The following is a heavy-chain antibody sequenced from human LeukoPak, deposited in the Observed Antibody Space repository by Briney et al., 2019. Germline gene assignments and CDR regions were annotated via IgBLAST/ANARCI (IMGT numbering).Heavy chain of an antibody. J-gene: IGHJ4*02. V-gene: IGHV1-69*04. D-gene: IGHD2-2*02. CDR3: ARERDIVVVPAAIHYFDY. Sequence: SVKVSCKASGGTFGSYAISWVRQAPGQGLEWMGRIIPILGIANYAQKFQGRVTITADKSTSTAYMELSSLRSEDTAVYYCARERDIVVVPAAIHYFDYWGQGTLVTVSS. CDR1: GGTFGSYA. CDR2: IIPILGIA.